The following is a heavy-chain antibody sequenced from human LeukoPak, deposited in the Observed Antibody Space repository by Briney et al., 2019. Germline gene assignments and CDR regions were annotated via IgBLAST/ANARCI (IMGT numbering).Heavy chain of an antibody. CDR2: IRYDGTNK. J-gene: IGHJ4*02. D-gene: IGHD4-23*01. V-gene: IGHV3-30*02. Sequence: PGGSLRLSCAASGFTFSSYGMHWVRQAPGKGLEWVAFIRYDGTNKYYADSVKGRFTISRDNSKNTLYLQMNSLRVEDTAVYYCAKDWTTVVTPKGYYFDSWGQGTLVTVSS. CDR3: AKDWTTVVTPKGYYFDS. CDR1: GFTFSSYG.